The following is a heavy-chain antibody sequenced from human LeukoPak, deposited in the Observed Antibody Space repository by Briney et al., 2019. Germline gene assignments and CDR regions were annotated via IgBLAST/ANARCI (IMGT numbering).Heavy chain of an antibody. Sequence: GRSLRLSCAASGFIFSSYGMHWVRQAPGKGLEWVSSISSSSSYIYYADSVKGRFTISRDNAKNSLYLQMNSLRAEDTAVYYCAREGSVEMGFDIWGQGTMVTVSS. D-gene: IGHD5-24*01. CDR2: ISSSSSYI. CDR3: AREGSVEMGFDI. V-gene: IGHV3-21*01. CDR1: GFIFSSYG. J-gene: IGHJ3*02.